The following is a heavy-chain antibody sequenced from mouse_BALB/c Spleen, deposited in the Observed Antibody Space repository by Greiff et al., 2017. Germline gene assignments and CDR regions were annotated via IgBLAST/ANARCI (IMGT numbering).Heavy chain of an antibody. D-gene: IGHD2-1*01. CDR2: FYPGSGSI. CDR3: ARHEDYYGNYYAMDY. J-gene: IGHJ4*01. CDR1: GYTFTEYI. Sequence: QVQLQQSGAELARPGASVKMSCKASGYTFTEYIIHWVKQRSGQGLEWIGWFYPGSGSIKYNEKFKDKATLTADKSSSTVYMELSRLTSEDSAVYFCARHEDYYGNYYAMDYWGQGTSVTVSS. V-gene: IGHV1-62-2*01.